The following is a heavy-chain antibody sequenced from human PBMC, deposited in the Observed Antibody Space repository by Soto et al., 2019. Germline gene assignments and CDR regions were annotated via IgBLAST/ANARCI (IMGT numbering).Heavy chain of an antibody. V-gene: IGHV5-10-1*01. CDR1: GYSFTSYW. D-gene: IGHD5-12*01. CDR3: ARHGMVATRNNWFDP. CDR2: IDPSDSYT. J-gene: IGHJ5*02. Sequence: GESLKISCKGSGYSFTSYWISWVRQMPGKGLEWMGRIDPSDSYTNYSPSFQGHVTISADKSISTAYLQWSSLKASDTAMYYCARHGMVATRNNWFDPWGQGTLVTVSS.